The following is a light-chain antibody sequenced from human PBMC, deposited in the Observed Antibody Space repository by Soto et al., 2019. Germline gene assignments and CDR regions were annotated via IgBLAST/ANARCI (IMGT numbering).Light chain of an antibody. CDR3: QQYGSSPRWT. J-gene: IGKJ1*01. CDR2: DAS. Sequence: IVWTPSPATLSLSPVETATLSCRASQSVRNYLAWYQQKPGQAPRLLIYDASNRATGIPARFSGTGSETDFTLTISSLEPEDFAIYYCQQYGSSPRWTFGQGTKVDIK. CDR1: QSVRNY. V-gene: IGKV3-11*01.